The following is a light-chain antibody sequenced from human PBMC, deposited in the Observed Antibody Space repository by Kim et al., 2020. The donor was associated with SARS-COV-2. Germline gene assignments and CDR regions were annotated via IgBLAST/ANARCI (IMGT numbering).Light chain of an antibody. V-gene: IGKV3-20*01. CDR1: QSVSSSY. Sequence: SPGERAPLSCRARQSVSSSYLAWYQQKPGQAPRLFIYGASSRATGIPDRFSGSGSGTDFTLTISRLEPEDFAVYYCQQYGSSPWTFGQGTKVDIK. J-gene: IGKJ1*01. CDR3: QQYGSSPWT. CDR2: GAS.